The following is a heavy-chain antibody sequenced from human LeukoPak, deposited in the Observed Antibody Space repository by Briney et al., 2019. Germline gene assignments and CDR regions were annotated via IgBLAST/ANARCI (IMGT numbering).Heavy chain of an antibody. Sequence: SETLSLTCTVPGASLNDYYWSWIRQPPGKALEWIGFIHSSGSANSNPSLTSRVTISIDTSKNQSSLNLRSLTAADTAVYFCASGAADGYNFGFDYWGQGTLAAVSS. CDR2: IHSSGSA. CDR1: GASLNDYY. D-gene: IGHD5-24*01. J-gene: IGHJ4*02. CDR3: ASGAADGYNFGFDY. V-gene: IGHV4-59*12.